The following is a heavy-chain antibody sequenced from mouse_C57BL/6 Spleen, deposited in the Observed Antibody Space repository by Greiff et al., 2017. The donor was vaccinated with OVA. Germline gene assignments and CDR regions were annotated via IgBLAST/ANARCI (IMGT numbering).Heavy chain of an antibody. J-gene: IGHJ4*01. D-gene: IGHD1-1*01. Sequence: EVHLVESGGGLVKPGGSLKLSCAASGFTFSDYRMHWVRQAPEKGLEWVAYISSGSSTIYYADTVKGRFTISRDNAKNTLFLQMTSLRSEDTAMYYCARVYYYGSSYGAMDYWGQGTSVTVSS. CDR3: ARVYYYGSSYGAMDY. V-gene: IGHV5-17*01. CDR2: ISSGSSTI. CDR1: GFTFSDYR.